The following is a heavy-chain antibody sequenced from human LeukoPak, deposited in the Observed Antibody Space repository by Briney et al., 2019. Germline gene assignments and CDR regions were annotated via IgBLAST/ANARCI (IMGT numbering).Heavy chain of an antibody. D-gene: IGHD1-26*01. J-gene: IGHJ4*02. Sequence: GGFLRLSCAASGFTFSSYAMSWVRQAPGKGLEWVSAISGSGGSTYYADSVKGRFTISRDNSKNTLYLQMNSLRAEDTAVYYCAKDLRRLVGATSRDYWGQGTLVTVSS. CDR3: AKDLRRLVGATSRDY. CDR1: GFTFSSYA. CDR2: ISGSGGST. V-gene: IGHV3-23*01.